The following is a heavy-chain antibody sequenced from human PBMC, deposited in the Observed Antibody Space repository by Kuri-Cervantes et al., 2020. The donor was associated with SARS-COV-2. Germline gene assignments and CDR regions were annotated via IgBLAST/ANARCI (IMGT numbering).Heavy chain of an antibody. Sequence: ASVKVSCKASGYTFTSYDINWVRQATGQGLEWMGWMNPNSGNIGYAQKFQGRVTMTRNTSISTAYMELSILRSEDTAVYYCASPATVTAPHDAFDIWGQGTMVTVSS. CDR1: GYTFTSYD. V-gene: IGHV1-8*02. CDR2: MNPNSGNI. CDR3: ASPATVTAPHDAFDI. D-gene: IGHD4-17*01. J-gene: IGHJ3*02.